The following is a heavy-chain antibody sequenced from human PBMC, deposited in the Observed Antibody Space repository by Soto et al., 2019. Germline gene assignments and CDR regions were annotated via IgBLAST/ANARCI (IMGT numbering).Heavy chain of an antibody. Sequence: GGSLRLSGAASGFTLSSYAMHWVRQAPGKGLEWVALTSYDGNNEYYTDSVKGRFTISRDNSKNTLFLQMNSPRPEDTAVYYCAKDKGVFNWATSYFDYWGQGALVTVSS. J-gene: IGHJ4*02. CDR3: AKDKGVFNWATSYFDY. D-gene: IGHD1-1*01. CDR1: GFTLSSYA. V-gene: IGHV3-30*10. CDR2: TSYDGNNE.